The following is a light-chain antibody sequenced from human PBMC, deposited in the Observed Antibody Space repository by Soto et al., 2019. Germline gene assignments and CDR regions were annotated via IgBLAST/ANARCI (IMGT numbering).Light chain of an antibody. J-gene: IGKJ2*01. Sequence: DVQMTQSPSSLSASVGDTVTITCQASQDISNHLNWYQQRPGRAPTLLISEASDLETGVPSRFSGSGSGTHFTFTISSLPPEDFATYYCQQYDSLPYTFGQGTKLEI. CDR3: QQYDSLPYT. CDR1: QDISNH. V-gene: IGKV1-33*01. CDR2: EAS.